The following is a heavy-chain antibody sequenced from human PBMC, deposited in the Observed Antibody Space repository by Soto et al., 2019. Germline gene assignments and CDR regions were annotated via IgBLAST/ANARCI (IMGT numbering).Heavy chain of an antibody. CDR2: ISSSSSYI. J-gene: IGHJ6*02. D-gene: IGHD4-17*01. V-gene: IGHV3-21*01. Sequence: EVQLVESGGGLVKPGGSLRLYCAASGFTFSSYSMNWVRQAPGKGLEWVSSISSSSSYIYYADSVNGRFTISRDNAKNSLYLQMNSLRAEDTAVYYCVYGDYAYGMDVWGQGTTVTVSS. CDR1: GFTFSSYS. CDR3: VYGDYAYGMDV.